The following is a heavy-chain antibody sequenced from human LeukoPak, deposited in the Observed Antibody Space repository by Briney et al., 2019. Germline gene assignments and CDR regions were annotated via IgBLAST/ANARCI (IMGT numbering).Heavy chain of an antibody. J-gene: IGHJ3*02. D-gene: IGHD4-17*01. CDR2: FDPEDGDT. V-gene: IGHV1-24*01. Sequence: GASVKVSCKVSGYTLTELSIHWVRQAPGKGLEWMGGFDPEDGDTIYAQKFQGRVTMTEDTSTDTAYMELGSLRSEDTAVYYCATDRSDYSRWFAFDIWGQGTMVIVSS. CDR3: ATDRSDYSRWFAFDI. CDR1: GYTLTELS.